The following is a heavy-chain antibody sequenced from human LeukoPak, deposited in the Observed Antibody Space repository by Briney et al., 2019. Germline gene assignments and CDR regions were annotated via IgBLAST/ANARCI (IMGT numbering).Heavy chain of an antibody. Sequence: ASVKVSCKASGYTFTGYYMHWVRQAPGQGLEWMGWINPNSGGTNYAQKFQGRVTMTRDTSISTAYMELSRLRSDDTAVYYCAQETGTYYDFWSGNYYFDYWGQGTLVTVSS. CDR1: GYTFTGYY. D-gene: IGHD3-3*01. V-gene: IGHV1-2*02. J-gene: IGHJ4*02. CDR2: INPNSGGT. CDR3: AQETGTYYDFWSGNYYFDY.